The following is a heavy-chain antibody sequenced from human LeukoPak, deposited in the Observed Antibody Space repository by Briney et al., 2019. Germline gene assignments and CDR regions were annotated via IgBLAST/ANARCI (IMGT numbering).Heavy chain of an antibody. CDR2: IYHGGST. Sequence: PSGTLSLTCAVSGGSISNSHWWSWVRQPPRKGLEWIGEIYHGGSTNFNPSLKSRVTISVDRSSNQFSLRLTSVTAADTAVYYCARGEEHGSGTVHFDYWGQGTLVTVSS. V-gene: IGHV4-4*02. CDR1: GGSISNSHW. CDR3: ARGEEHGSGTVHFDY. J-gene: IGHJ4*02. D-gene: IGHD3-10*01.